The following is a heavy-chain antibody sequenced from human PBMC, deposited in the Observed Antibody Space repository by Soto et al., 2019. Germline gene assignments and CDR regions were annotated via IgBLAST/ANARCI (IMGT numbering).Heavy chain of an antibody. J-gene: IGHJ4*02. V-gene: IGHV1-18*04. CDR2: ISAYNGNT. CDR1: GYTFTSYG. CDR3: ARGGYCSSTSCYEGIAAAGPGDY. D-gene: IGHD2-2*01. Sequence: QVQLVQSGAEVKKPGASVKVSCKASGYTFTSYGISWVRQAPGQGLEWMGWISAYNGNTNYAQMLQGTVTMTTDTSTSTANMALRSLRSDDTAVYYCARGGYCSSTSCYEGIAAAGPGDYGGQGTLVTVSS.